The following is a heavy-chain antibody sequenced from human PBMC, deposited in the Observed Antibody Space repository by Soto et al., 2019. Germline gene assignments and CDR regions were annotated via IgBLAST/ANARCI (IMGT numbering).Heavy chain of an antibody. Sequence: GASVKVSCKASGYTFTSYYMHWVRQAPGQGLEWMGIINPSGGSTSYAQKFQGRVTMTRDTSTSTVYMELSSLRSEDTAVYYCARGLYYDYIWGSYRPRGYFDYWGQGTLVTVSS. CDR3: ARGLYYDYIWGSYRPRGYFDY. CDR2: INPSGGST. J-gene: IGHJ4*02. CDR1: GYTFTSYY. D-gene: IGHD3-16*02. V-gene: IGHV1-46*03.